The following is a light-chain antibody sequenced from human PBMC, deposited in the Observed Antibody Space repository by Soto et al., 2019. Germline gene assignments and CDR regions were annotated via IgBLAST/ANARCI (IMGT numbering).Light chain of an antibody. V-gene: IGKV1-27*01. Sequence: DIQMTQSPSSLSASVGDRVTITCRASQGISNYLAWYQQKPGKVPTLLIYAASTLQSGVQSRFSGSGSGTDFTLTISSLQAEDVANYYCQKYNSAPRTFGQGNKVEIK. CDR2: AAS. CDR1: QGISNY. J-gene: IGKJ1*01. CDR3: QKYNSAPRT.